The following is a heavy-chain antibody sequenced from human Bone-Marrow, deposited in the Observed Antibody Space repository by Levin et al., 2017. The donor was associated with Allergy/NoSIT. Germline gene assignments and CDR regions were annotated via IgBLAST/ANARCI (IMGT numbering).Heavy chain of an antibody. CDR1: GFSLSISGMC. V-gene: IGHV2-70*11. CDR3: ARMRMGGYGGKDAFDI. D-gene: IGHD6-25*01. J-gene: IGHJ3*02. CDR2: IDWDDDK. Sequence: SGPTLVKPTQTLTLTCTFSGFSLSISGMCVTWIRQPPGKAPEWLARIDWDDDKYYSTSLKTRLTISKDTSKNQVVLTMTNMDPVDTATYYCARMRMGGYGGKDAFDIWGQGTMVTVSS.